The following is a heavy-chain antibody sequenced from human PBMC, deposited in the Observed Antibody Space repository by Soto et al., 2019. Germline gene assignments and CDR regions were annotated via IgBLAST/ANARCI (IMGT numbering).Heavy chain of an antibody. J-gene: IGHJ4*02. CDR3: ASGSPDILTGFDY. D-gene: IGHD3-9*01. CDR2: ISSSSSYI. CDR1: GFTFSSYS. V-gene: IGHV3-21*01. Sequence: EVQLVESGGGLVKPGGSLRLSCAASGFTFSSYSMNWVRQAPGKGLEWVSSISSSSSYIYYADSVKGRFTISRDNAKNSLYLQMNSQRAEDTAVYYCASGSPDILTGFDYWGQGTLVTVSS.